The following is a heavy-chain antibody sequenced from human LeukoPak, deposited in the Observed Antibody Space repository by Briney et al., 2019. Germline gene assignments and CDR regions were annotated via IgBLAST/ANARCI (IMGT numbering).Heavy chain of an antibody. CDR2: ISSSSSTI. J-gene: IGHJ4*02. CDR3: ARDFGPMGLQSAIPFDY. V-gene: IGHV3-48*02. CDR1: GFTFSSYS. Sequence: PGRSLRLSCAASGFTFSSYSMNWVRQAPGKGLEWVSYISSSSSTIYYADSVKGRFTISRDNAKNSLYLQMNSLRDEDTAVYYCARDFGPMGLQSAIPFDYWGQGTLVTVSS. D-gene: IGHD2-21*01.